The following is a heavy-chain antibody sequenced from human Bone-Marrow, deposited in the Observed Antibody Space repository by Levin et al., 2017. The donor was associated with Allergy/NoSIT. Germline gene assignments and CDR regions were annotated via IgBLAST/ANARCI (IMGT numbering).Heavy chain of an antibody. CDR2: IYHSGST. CDR1: GGSISSSNW. CDR3: ARSVKLKGRRFLEWPIGGGITGYGMDV. J-gene: IGHJ6*02. V-gene: IGHV4-4*02. Sequence: SETLSLTCAVSGGSISSSNWWSWVRQPPGKGLEWIGEIYHSGSTNYNPSLKSRVTISVDKSKNQFSLKLSSVTAADTAVYYCARSVKLKGRRFLEWPIGGGITGYGMDVWGQGTTVTVSS. D-gene: IGHD3-3*01.